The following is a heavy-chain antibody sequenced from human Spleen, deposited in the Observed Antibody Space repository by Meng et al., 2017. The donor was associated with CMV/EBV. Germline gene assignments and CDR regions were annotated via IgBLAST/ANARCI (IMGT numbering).Heavy chain of an antibody. J-gene: IGHJ4*02. V-gene: IGHV1-46*01. Sequence: ASGYPFISYYIHWVRQAPGQGLEWMGIINASGGGTSYAQKFQGRVTMTRDTSTSTVYMELSSLRSEDTAVYYCGYCTSSSCYTGIHSWGQGTLVTVSS. CDR2: INASGGGT. D-gene: IGHD2-2*02. CDR3: GYCTSSSCYTGIHS. CDR1: GYPFISYY.